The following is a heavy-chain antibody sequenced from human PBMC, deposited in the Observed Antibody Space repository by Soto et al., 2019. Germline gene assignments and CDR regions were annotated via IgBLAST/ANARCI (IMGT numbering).Heavy chain of an antibody. D-gene: IGHD2-2*01. V-gene: IGHV1-18*01. CDR3: ARTCISTNDECIWFDP. J-gene: IGHJ5*02. CDR1: GYTFTSYG. CDR2: ISAYNGNT. Sequence: QVQLVQSGAEVKKPGASVKVSCKASGYTFTSYGISSVRQAPGHGLEWMGWISAYNGNTNYAQKLQGRVTMTTDTSTSTACMELRSPRSDDTAVYYCARTCISTNDECIWFDPLGQGTLVTVSS.